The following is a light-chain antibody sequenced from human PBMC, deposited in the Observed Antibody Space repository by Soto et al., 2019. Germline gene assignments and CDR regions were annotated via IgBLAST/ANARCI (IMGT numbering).Light chain of an antibody. CDR1: QDISNY. V-gene: IGKV1-33*01. J-gene: IGKJ3*01. Sequence: DIPMTQSPSSLSASVGDRVTITCQASQDISNYLNWYQQKPGKAPKFLIYDASNLETGVPSRFSGSGSGTDFTFTISSLQPEDIATYYCQQYDNLPFTFGPGTKVDIK. CDR3: QQYDNLPFT. CDR2: DAS.